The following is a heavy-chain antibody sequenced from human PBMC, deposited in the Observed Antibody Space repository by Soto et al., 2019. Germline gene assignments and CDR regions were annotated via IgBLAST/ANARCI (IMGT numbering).Heavy chain of an antibody. Sequence: ASVKVSCKASGGTFSSYAISWVRQAPGQGLEWMGRIIPILGIANYAQKFQGRVTITADKSTSTAYMELSSLRSEDTAVDYCARERSGPGPSGEAFDIWGQGTMVTVSS. CDR1: GGTFSSYA. CDR3: ARERSGPGPSGEAFDI. V-gene: IGHV1-69*04. J-gene: IGHJ3*02. CDR2: IIPILGIA. D-gene: IGHD3-10*01.